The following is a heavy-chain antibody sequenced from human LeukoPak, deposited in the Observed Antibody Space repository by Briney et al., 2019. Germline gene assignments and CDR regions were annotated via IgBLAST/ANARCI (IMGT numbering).Heavy chain of an antibody. J-gene: IGHJ4*02. CDR3: ARDRQQLVRGDYFDY. CDR1: GGSISSGGYY. Sequence: SQTLSLTCTVSGGSISSGGYYWSWIRQPPGKGLEWIGYIYYSGSTNYNPSLKSRVTISVDTSKNQFSLKLSSVTAADTAVYYCARDRQQLVRGDYFDYWGQGTLVTVSS. D-gene: IGHD6-13*01. CDR2: IYYSGST. V-gene: IGHV4-61*08.